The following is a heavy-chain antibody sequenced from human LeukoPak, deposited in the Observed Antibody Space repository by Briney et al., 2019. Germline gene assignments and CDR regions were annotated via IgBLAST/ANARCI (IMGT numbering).Heavy chain of an antibody. D-gene: IGHD6-19*01. V-gene: IGHV4-59*01. CDR1: GGSISSYY. CDR3: ARDSSGNSIDY. Sequence: KPSETLSLTCTVSGGSISSYYWSWIRQPPGKGLEWIGYIYYSGSTNYNPSLKSRVTISVDTSKNQFSLKLSSVTAADTAVYYCARDSSGNSIDYWGQGTLVTVSS. J-gene: IGHJ4*02. CDR2: IYYSGST.